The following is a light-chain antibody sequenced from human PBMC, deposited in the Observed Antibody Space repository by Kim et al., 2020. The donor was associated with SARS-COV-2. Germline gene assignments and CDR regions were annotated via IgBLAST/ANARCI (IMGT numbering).Light chain of an antibody. CDR1: QSVSSSY. CDR2: GAS. Sequence: ENVLTQSPGTLSLSPGERATLSCRASQSVSSSYLAWYQQKPGQAPRLLIYGASSRAIGIPDRFSGSGSGTDFTLTISRLEPEDFAVYYCQQFGSSRRTFGQGTKVDIK. J-gene: IGKJ1*01. V-gene: IGKV3-20*01. CDR3: QQFGSSRRT.